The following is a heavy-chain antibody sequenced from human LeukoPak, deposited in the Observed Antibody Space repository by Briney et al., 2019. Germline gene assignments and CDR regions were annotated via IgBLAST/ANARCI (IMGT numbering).Heavy chain of an antibody. CDR3: QATVTTVDY. J-gene: IGHJ4*02. Sequence: ASVKVSCKASGYTFTGYYMHWVRQAPGQGLEWMGWINPNSGGTNYAQKFQGRVTMTRDTSISTAYMELSRLRSDDMAVYYCQATVTTVDYWGQGTLVTVSS. V-gene: IGHV1-2*02. D-gene: IGHD4-17*01. CDR1: GYTFTGYY. CDR2: INPNSGGT.